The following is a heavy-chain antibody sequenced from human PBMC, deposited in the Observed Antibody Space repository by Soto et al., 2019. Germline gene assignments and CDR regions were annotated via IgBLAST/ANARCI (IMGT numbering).Heavy chain of an antibody. J-gene: IGHJ5*01. D-gene: IGHD3-3*01. CDR2: AYHSGTT. Sequence: SETLSLTCAVSGASFSGTYWSWIRQAPGKGLEWIGYAYHSGTTVYNHSLKSQAPPSVDTSKKRGFLRLISVTAADTAVYHCAVWSALTQYCCDSWGHGTLVTVSS. CDR1: GASFSGTY. V-gene: IGHV4-59*13. CDR3: AVWSALTQYCCDS.